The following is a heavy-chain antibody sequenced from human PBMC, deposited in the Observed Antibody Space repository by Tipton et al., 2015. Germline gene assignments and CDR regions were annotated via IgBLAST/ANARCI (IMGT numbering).Heavy chain of an antibody. CDR2: IYYSGST. J-gene: IGHJ4*02. Sequence: TLSLTCAVSAYSITSDYYWGWIRQSPGEGLEWIGYIYYSGSTNYSPSLRSRVTISVDTSNNQFSLKLRSVTAEDTAVYYCAAYCAGGSCADHWGQGTLVTVSS. D-gene: IGHD2-15*01. CDR1: AYSITSDYY. V-gene: IGHV4-28*01. CDR3: AAYCAGGSCADH.